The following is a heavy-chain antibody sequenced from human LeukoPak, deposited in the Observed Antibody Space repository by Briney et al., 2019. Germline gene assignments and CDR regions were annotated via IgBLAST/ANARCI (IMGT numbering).Heavy chain of an antibody. J-gene: IGHJ3*02. V-gene: IGHV3-23*01. CDR2: IDGSGGSI. D-gene: IGHD3-3*01. Sequence: GGSLRLSCAASGFTFSSYGMNWVRQAPGKGLEWVSTIDGSGGSIYYADSVKGRFTLSRDNSKNTLYLQMNSLRAEDTAVYYCAKDELGGFRFLEGWSAFDIWGQGTMVTVSS. CDR3: AKDELGGFRFLEGWSAFDI. CDR1: GFTFSSYG.